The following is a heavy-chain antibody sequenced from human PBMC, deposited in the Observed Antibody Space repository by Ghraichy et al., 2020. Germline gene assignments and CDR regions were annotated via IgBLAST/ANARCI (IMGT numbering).Heavy chain of an antibody. J-gene: IGHJ6*02. CDR1: GFTFSDYY. Sequence: SCAASGFTFSDYYMSWIRQAPGKGLEWVSYISSSGSTIYYADSVKGRFTISRDNAKNSLYLQMNSLRAEDTAVYYCARDYYSGYSYGYDYYYGMDVWGQGTTVTVSS. CDR2: ISSSGSTI. D-gene: IGHD5-18*01. CDR3: ARDYYSGYSYGYDYYYGMDV. V-gene: IGHV3-11*01.